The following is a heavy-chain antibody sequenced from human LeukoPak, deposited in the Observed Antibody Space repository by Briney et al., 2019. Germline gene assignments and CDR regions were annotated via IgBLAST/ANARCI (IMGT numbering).Heavy chain of an antibody. CDR3: ARDSSGWYWTWFDP. J-gene: IGHJ5*02. D-gene: IGHD6-19*01. Sequence: GASVKVSCKASGYTFTSYDINWVRQANGQGLEWMGWMNPNSGNTGYAQKFQGRVTMNRNTSISTAYMELSSLRSEDTAVYYCARDSSGWYWTWFDPWGQGTLVTVSS. CDR2: MNPNSGNT. CDR1: GYTFTSYD. V-gene: IGHV1-8*01.